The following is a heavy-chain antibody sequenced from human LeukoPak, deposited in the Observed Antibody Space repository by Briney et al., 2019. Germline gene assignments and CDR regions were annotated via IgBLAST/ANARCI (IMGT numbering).Heavy chain of an antibody. CDR3: ARWGSTSCYDY. D-gene: IGHD2-2*01. CDR2: ISTNGDDT. CDR1: GFTFRTYA. Sequence: PGGSLRLSCAASGFTFRTYALHWVRQAPGKGLEYVSAISTNGDDTYYADSVKGRFTISRDNSKNTLFLQMGSLRADDMAVYYCARWGSTSCYDYWGQGTLVTVSS. V-gene: IGHV3-64*02. J-gene: IGHJ4*02.